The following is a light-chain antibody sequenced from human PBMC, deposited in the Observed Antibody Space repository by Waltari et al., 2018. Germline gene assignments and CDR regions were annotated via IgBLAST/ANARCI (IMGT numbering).Light chain of an antibody. CDR3: CSYAGFSWV. CDR1: NSDVGGYKY. J-gene: IGLJ3*02. Sequence: QSALTQPRSVSGSPGQSVTISCTGTNSDVGGYKYVSWYQLHPGKAPKLMIYDVTKRPSGVSERLCGSKSGNTASLTISGLQTDDEADYYCCSYAGFSWVFGGGTELTVL. V-gene: IGLV2-11*01. CDR2: DVT.